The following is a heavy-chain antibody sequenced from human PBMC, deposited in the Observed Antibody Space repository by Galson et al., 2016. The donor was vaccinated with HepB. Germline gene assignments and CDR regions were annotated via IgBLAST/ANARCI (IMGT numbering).Heavy chain of an antibody. V-gene: IGHV2-5*02. CDR2: IYWDDVK. CDR1: GFSLSTSGVG. D-gene: IGHD6-6*01. CDR3: ARSTISARLLDY. J-gene: IGHJ4*02. Sequence: PALVKPTQTLTLTCTFSGFSLSTSGVGVGWLRQPPGKALEWLALIYWDDVKRFNSSLNSRLTITKDTSKNQVVLTMTNMDPVDTATYYCARSTISARLLDYWGQGTLVTVSS.